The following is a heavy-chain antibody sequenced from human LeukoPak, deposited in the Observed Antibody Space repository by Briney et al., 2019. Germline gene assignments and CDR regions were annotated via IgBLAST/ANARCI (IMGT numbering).Heavy chain of an antibody. CDR1: GGSISSTSYY. CDR2: IYYTGST. J-gene: IGHJ4*02. V-gene: IGHV4-39*01. Sequence: SETLSLTCTVSGGSISSTSYYWGWIRQPPGKGLEWIGSIYYTGSTYYNPSPNTRVTMSVDTSKNQFSLKLSSVTAADTAVYYCARRLKVTEHFDYWGQGTLVTVSS. CDR3: ARRLKVTEHFDY. D-gene: IGHD2-21*02.